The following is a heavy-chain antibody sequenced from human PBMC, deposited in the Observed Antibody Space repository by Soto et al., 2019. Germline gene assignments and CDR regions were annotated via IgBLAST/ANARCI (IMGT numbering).Heavy chain of an antibody. V-gene: IGHV4-34*01. CDR1: GGSFSGYY. CDR2: INHSGST. Sequence: PSETLSLTCAVYGGSFSGYYWSWIRQPPGKGLEWIGEINHSGSTNYNPSLKSRVTISVDTSKNQFSLKLSSVTAADTAVYYCARGRFVLMVYAQQWFDPWGQGTLVTVSS. CDR3: ARGRFVLMVYAQQWFDP. D-gene: IGHD2-8*01. J-gene: IGHJ5*02.